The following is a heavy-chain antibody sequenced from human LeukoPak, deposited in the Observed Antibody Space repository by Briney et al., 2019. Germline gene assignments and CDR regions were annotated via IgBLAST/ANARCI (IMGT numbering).Heavy chain of an antibody. V-gene: IGHV3-48*01. D-gene: IGHD2-15*01. CDR3: AKAPVTSCRGAFCYPLDS. J-gene: IGHJ4*02. CDR2: ISGNSSTI. CDR1: GSTFSSYC. Sequence: PGGSLRLSCAASGSTFSSYCMTWVRQAPGKGLEWVSYISGNSSTIYYADSVKGRFTISRDNAKNSLYLQMNSLRTEDAAIYYCAKAPVTSCRGAFCYPLDSWGQGTLVTVSS.